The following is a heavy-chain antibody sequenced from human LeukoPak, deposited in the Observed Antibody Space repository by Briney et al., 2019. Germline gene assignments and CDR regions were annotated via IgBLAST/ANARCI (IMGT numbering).Heavy chain of an antibody. J-gene: IGHJ5*02. Sequence: GGSLRLSCAASGFTVGNYWMHWVRQAPGEGLVWVSRVNSDRRSVAYADSAQGRFTISRDNSKNTLYLQMNSLRAEDTAVYYCAKGWWLPNWFDPWGQGTLVTVSS. CDR3: AKGWWLPNWFDP. CDR1: GFTVGNYW. V-gene: IGHV3-74*01. CDR2: VNSDRRSV. D-gene: IGHD5-12*01.